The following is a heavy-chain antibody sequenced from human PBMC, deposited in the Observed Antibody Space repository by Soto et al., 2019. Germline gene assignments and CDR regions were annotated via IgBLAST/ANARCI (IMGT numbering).Heavy chain of an antibody. CDR1: GGSISITNYF. CDR2: IYYSGNT. V-gene: IGHV4-39*01. Sequence: QLQLQESGPGLVKPSETLSLTCTVSGGSISITNYFWGWIRQPPGKGLEWIGSIYYSGNTYYNPSLKSRVALSVDTSMNQFSLKLTSVTAADTAVYYCARPGSTYSSGWSIDYWGQGILVTVSS. D-gene: IGHD6-13*01. J-gene: IGHJ4*02. CDR3: ARPGSTYSSGWSIDY.